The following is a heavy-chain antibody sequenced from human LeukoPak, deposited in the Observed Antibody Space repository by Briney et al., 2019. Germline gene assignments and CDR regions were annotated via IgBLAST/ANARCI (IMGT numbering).Heavy chain of an antibody. CDR3: ARENSGIYREFDY. V-gene: IGHV4-4*07. CDR1: GGSISNYC. D-gene: IGHD1-26*01. Sequence: SETLSLTCTVSGGSISNYCWSWIRQPAGKGLEWIGRIYTSVSTNYNASLKTRVSMSVDTSKNQFSLKLSSVTAADTAVFYCARENSGIYREFDYWGQGTLVTVSS. J-gene: IGHJ4*02. CDR2: IYTSVST.